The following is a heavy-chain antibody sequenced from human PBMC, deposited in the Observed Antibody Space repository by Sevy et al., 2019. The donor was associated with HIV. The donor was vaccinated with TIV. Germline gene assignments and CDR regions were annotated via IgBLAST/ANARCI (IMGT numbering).Heavy chain of an antibody. Sequence: GGSLRVSCAASGFTFSSYAMHWVRQAPGKGLEWVAVISYDGSNKYYADSVKGRFTISRDNSKNTLYLQMNSLRAEDTAVYYCARIGGEGGYSYGPIDYWGQGTLVTVSS. CDR3: ARIGGEGGYSYGPIDY. CDR1: GFTFSSYA. CDR2: ISYDGSNK. D-gene: IGHD5-18*01. V-gene: IGHV3-30-3*01. J-gene: IGHJ4*02.